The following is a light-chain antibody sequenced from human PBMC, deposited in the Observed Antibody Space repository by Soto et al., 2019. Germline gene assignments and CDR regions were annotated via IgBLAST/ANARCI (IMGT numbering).Light chain of an antibody. CDR1: SSDVGGYNY. V-gene: IGLV2-14*01. CDR3: SSYTSSSTLVV. J-gene: IGLJ2*01. CDR2: EVS. Sequence: QSVLTQPASVSGSPGQSITISCTGTSSDVGGYNYVSWYQQHPGKAPKLMIYEVSNRPSGVSNRFSGSKSGNTASLPISGRQAEDEADYYCSSYTSSSTLVVFGGGTKLTVL.